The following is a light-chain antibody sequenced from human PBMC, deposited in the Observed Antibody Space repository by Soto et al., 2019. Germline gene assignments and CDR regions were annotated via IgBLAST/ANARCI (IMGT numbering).Light chain of an antibody. J-gene: IGLJ2*01. CDR1: SSDVGGYNF. Sequence: QSALTQPPSASGSPGQSVTISCTGTSSDVGGYNFVSWYQQHPGKAPKLMIHEVSERPSWVPDRFSGSKSGNTASLTVSGLQAEDEDDYYCSSYAGSNIVVFGGGTKLTVL. V-gene: IGLV2-8*01. CDR2: EVS. CDR3: SSYAGSNIVV.